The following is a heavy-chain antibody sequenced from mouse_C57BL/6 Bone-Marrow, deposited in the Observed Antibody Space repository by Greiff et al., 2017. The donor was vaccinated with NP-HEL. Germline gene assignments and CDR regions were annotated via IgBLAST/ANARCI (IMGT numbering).Heavy chain of an antibody. Sequence: QVQLKESGAELVRPGASVTLSCKASGYTFTDYEMHWVKQTPVHGLEWIGAIDPETGGTAYNQKFKGKAILTADKSSSTAYLELRSLTSEDSAVYCCTAPRWLLRFYDFDGWGKGTTLTVSS. V-gene: IGHV1-15*01. J-gene: IGHJ2*01. CDR1: GYTFTDYE. CDR2: IDPETGGT. D-gene: IGHD2-3*01. CDR3: TAPRWLLRFYDFDG.